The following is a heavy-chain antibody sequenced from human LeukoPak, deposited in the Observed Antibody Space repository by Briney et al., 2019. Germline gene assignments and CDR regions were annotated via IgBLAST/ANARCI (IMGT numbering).Heavy chain of an antibody. CDR1: GGSISSGDYY. Sequence: SETLSLTCTVSGGSISSGDYYRSWIRQPPGKGLQWIGYIYYSGSTYYNPSLKSRVSISIDTSKNQFSLKLSSVTAADTAVYYCARVPPRTIFGVVTYYYGMDVWGQGTTVTVSS. D-gene: IGHD3-3*01. CDR3: ARVPPRTIFGVVTYYYGMDV. CDR2: IYYSGST. J-gene: IGHJ6*02. V-gene: IGHV4-30-4*01.